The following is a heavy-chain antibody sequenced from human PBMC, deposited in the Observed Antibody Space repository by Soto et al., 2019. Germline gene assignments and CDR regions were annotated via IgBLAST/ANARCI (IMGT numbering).Heavy chain of an antibody. CDR3: ARGTYDYDDYDYSDY. Sequence: QVQLVESGGGVVQPGRSLRLSCAASGFTFSSYAMHWVRQAPGKGLEWVAVISYDGSNKYYADSVKGRFTISRDNYKNTLYLQMNSLRAEDTAVYYCARGTYDYDDYDYSDYWGKGTLVTVSS. V-gene: IGHV3-30-3*01. CDR2: ISYDGSNK. D-gene: IGHD4-17*01. CDR1: GFTFSSYA. J-gene: IGHJ4*02.